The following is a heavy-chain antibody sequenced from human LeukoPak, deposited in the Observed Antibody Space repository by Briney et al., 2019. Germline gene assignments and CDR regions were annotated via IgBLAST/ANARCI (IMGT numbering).Heavy chain of an antibody. J-gene: IGHJ4*02. V-gene: IGHV3-23*01. CDR2: ISGSGSST. Sequence: GGSLRLSCAASGFTFTSYAMNWVRQAPGKGLEWVSTISGSGSSTYYVDSVKGRFTISRDNSKNTLYLQMNSMRDEDTAEYYCAKDSNGRYQRASNSFDYWGQGTLVTVSS. CDR1: GFTFTSYA. CDR3: AKDSNGRYQRASNSFDY. D-gene: IGHD6-19*01.